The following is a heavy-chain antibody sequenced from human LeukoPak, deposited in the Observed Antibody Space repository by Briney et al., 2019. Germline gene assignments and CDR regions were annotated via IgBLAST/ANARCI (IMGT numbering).Heavy chain of an antibody. J-gene: IGHJ5*02. CDR1: GFTFSSYA. CDR3: ANFERTVAGPYNWFDP. CDR2: ISDSGGTT. V-gene: IGHV3-23*01. D-gene: IGHD6-19*01. Sequence: GGSLRLSCAASGFTFSSYAMSWVGQAPGRGLEWVSCISDSGGTTYYADSVKGRLTIYRDNSKNTLYLLMNSLRAEDTAVYYCANFERTVAGPYNWFDPWGQGTLVTVSS.